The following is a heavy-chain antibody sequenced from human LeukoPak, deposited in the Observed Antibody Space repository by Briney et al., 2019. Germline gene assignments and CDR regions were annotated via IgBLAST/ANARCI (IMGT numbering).Heavy chain of an antibody. Sequence: ASVKVSCKASGYTFTNYAVHWVRQAPGQRPEWMGRINPGDGDTKYSQNFQGRVTFARDTSANTAFMELSSLRSEDTAVHYCARRGVTTRDSYYYAMHVWGQGTTVTVSS. CDR2: INPGDGDT. D-gene: IGHD2-21*02. CDR3: ARRGVTTRDSYYYAMHV. V-gene: IGHV1-3*01. J-gene: IGHJ6*02. CDR1: GYTFTNYA.